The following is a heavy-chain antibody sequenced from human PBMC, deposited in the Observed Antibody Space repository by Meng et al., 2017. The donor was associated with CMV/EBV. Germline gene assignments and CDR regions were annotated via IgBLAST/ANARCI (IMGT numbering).Heavy chain of an antibody. V-gene: IGHV3-74*01. CDR3: VRDGHSWNFDY. CDR2: IKGDGSHT. CDR1: GFTFSDYG. Sequence: GESLKISCTASGFTFSDYGMHWVRQTPGKGLLWVSRIKGDGSHTIYGDSVKGRFTISRDNAKNTLYLQMNTLRVEDTAVYYCVRDGHSWNFDYWGQGSLVTVSS. D-gene: IGHD6-13*01. J-gene: IGHJ4*02.